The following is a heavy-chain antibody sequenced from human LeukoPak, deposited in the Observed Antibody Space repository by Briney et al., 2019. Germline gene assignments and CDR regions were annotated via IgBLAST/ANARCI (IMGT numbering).Heavy chain of an antibody. Sequence: ASVKVSCKASGYTFTSYDINWVRQATGQGLEWMGGFDPEDGETIYAQKFQGRVTMTEDTSTDTAYMELSSLRSEDTAVYYCATKYYYGSGSSDHDAFDIWGQGTMVTVSS. CDR2: FDPEDGET. CDR1: GYTFTSYD. CDR3: ATKYYYGSGSSDHDAFDI. J-gene: IGHJ3*02. D-gene: IGHD3-10*01. V-gene: IGHV1-24*01.